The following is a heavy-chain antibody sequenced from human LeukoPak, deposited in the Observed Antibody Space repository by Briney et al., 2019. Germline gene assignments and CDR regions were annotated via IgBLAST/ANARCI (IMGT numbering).Heavy chain of an antibody. Sequence: SVTDSFQASGGTFISYAISWLRQAPGQGLDWMGCIIPIFGTANYPHKFQGIVTITSDESTSTAYMELSSLRSEDTAVYYCASWGGQLGYCSGGSCENWFDPWGQGTLVTVSS. CDR2: IIPIFGTA. CDR1: GGTFISYA. V-gene: IGHV1-69*13. J-gene: IGHJ5*02. CDR3: ASWGGQLGYCSGGSCENWFDP. D-gene: IGHD2-15*01.